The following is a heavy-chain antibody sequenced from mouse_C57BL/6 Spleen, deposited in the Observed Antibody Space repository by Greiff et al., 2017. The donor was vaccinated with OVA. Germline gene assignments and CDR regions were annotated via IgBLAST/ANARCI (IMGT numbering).Heavy chain of an antibody. CDR1: GFTFTDYY. CDR3: ASSDYYGSSHFAY. CDR2: IRNKANGYTT. J-gene: IGHJ3*01. D-gene: IGHD1-1*01. V-gene: IGHV7-3*01. Sequence: EVQVVESGGGLVQPGGSLSLSCAASGFTFTDYYMSWVRQPPGKALEWLGFIRNKANGYTTEYSASVKGRFTISRDNSQSILYLQMNALRAEDSATYYCASSDYYGSSHFAYWGQGTLVTVSA.